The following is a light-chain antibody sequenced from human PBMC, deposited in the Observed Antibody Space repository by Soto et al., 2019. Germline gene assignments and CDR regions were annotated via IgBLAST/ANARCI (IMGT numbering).Light chain of an antibody. Sequence: SYELTQPSSVSVSPGQTARITCSRDVLAKKYARWFQQKPGQAPVLVIYKDSERPSGITERFSGSSSGTTVTLTISGAQVEDEADYYCYSAADTPVFGGGTKVTVL. J-gene: IGLJ2*01. CDR2: KDS. V-gene: IGLV3-27*01. CDR1: VLAKKY. CDR3: YSAADTPV.